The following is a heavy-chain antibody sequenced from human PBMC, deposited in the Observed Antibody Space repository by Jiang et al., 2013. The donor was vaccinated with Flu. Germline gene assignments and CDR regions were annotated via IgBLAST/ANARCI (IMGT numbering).Heavy chain of an antibody. Sequence: SGAEVKRPGASVKLSCKASGYTFTDFGISWVRQAPGQGLEWLGWISGYSGNTKYIQKLQDRVTMTTDTSTSTASMELRSLRSDDSAVYYCARVPLYCSAGRCGDFRPHKDYWGQGTLVTVSS. CDR3: ARVPLYCSAGRCGDFRPHKDY. CDR1: GYTFTDFG. J-gene: IGHJ4*02. V-gene: IGHV1-18*04. CDR2: ISGYSGNT. D-gene: IGHD2-15*01.